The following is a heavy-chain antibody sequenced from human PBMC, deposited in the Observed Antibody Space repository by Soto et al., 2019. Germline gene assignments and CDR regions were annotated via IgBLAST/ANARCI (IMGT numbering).Heavy chain of an antibody. V-gene: IGHV2-26*01. D-gene: IGHD3-9*01. CDR1: GFSLSNARMG. CDR2: IFSNDEK. CDR3: ARTLTYYDILTGDLRPYYFDY. J-gene: IGHJ4*02. Sequence: SGPTLVNPTETLTLTCTVSGFSLSNARMGVSWIRQPPGKALEWLAHIFSNDEKSYSTSLKSRLTISKDTSKSQVVLTMTKMDPVDTATYYCARTLTYYDILTGDLRPYYFDYWGQGTLVTVSS.